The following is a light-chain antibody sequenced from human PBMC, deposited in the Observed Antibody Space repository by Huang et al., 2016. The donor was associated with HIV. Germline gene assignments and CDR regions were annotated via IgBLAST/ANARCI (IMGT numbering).Light chain of an antibody. V-gene: IGKV3-15*01. CDR3: QQYNNWPPWT. Sequence: EVVMTQSPVTLSVSPGERATLSCRASQSVNNKLAWFQQKPGQAPRLLIHYASITATGSPDRFSGSGSGTEFTLTISSLQSEDFAVYYCQQYNNWPPWTFGQGTKVEIK. J-gene: IGKJ1*01. CDR1: QSVNNK. CDR2: YAS.